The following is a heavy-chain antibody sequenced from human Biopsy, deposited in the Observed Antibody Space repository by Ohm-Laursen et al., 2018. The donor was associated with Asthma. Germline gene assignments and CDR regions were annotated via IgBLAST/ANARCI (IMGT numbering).Heavy chain of an antibody. D-gene: IGHD4-17*01. CDR3: ARDYDGDYVQRHLPLAY. Sequence: ASVKVSCKASGGSFSNFAFSWVRQAPGQGLEWMGRIIPFYGTATYAQNFQGRLTLTADESTSTAYMELSSLRSEDTAVYFCARDYDGDYVQRHLPLAYWGQGTLVTVSS. CDR1: GGSFSNFA. V-gene: IGHV1-69*13. J-gene: IGHJ4*02. CDR2: IIPFYGTA.